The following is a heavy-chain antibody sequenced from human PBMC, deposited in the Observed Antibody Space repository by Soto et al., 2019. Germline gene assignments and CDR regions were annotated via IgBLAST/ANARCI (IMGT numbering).Heavy chain of an antibody. D-gene: IGHD1-26*01. V-gene: IGHV1-69*01. CDR3: ARDGGRHSGGIDY. Sequence: QVQLVQSGAEVKKPGSSVKVSCKASGGTFSSYSINWVRQAPGQGLEWVGEIIPIFGTANYAQKFQGRVTITADESTSTAYMELSSLRSEDTAVYYCARDGGRHSGGIDYWGQGTLDTVSS. J-gene: IGHJ4*02. CDR2: IIPIFGTA. CDR1: GGTFSSYS.